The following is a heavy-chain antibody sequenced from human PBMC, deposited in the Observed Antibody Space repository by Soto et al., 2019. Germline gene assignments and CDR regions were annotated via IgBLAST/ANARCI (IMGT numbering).Heavy chain of an antibody. CDR2: ISYHGSNK. J-gene: IGHJ3*02. D-gene: IGHD6-19*01. CDR1: GFTFSSYG. Sequence: QVQVVESGGGVVQPGRSLRLSCAASGFTFSSYGMHWVRQAPGKGLEWVAVISYHGSNKYYADSVKGRFTISRDNSKNTLYLQMNSLRTEDTAVYYCANDYGSGCDWLVVGDGSDIWGQGTLVTVSS. V-gene: IGHV3-30*18. CDR3: ANDYGSGCDWLVVGDGSDI.